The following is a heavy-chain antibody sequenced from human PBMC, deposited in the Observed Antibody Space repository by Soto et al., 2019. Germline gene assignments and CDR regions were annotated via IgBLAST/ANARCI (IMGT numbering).Heavy chain of an antibody. CDR1: GGPINNYY. J-gene: IGHJ4*02. D-gene: IGHD6-13*01. CDR2: IYYSGST. V-gene: IGHV4-59*01. CDR3: ARAGTSSWYGYFDY. Sequence: LSLTCTVSGGPINNYYWSWIRQPPGRGLEWIGYIYYSGSTNYNPSLKRRLALSVHTSKNQFSLNLSSVTTADTAVYYCARAGTSSWYGYFDYWGQGAQVTVSS.